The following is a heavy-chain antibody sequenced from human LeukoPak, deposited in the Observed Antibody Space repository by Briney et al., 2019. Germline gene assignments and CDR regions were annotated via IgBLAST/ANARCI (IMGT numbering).Heavy chain of an antibody. CDR1: GYTFTSYD. Sequence: ASVKVSCKASGYTFTSYDLNWVRRATGQGLEWMGWMSPASGNTGYAQEFQGRVTMTRDTSVCTAYMELNSLRSEDTAVYYCARGPPNWGFDSWGQGTLVTVSS. CDR2: MSPASGNT. J-gene: IGHJ4*02. D-gene: IGHD7-27*01. CDR3: ARGPPNWGFDS. V-gene: IGHV1-8*01.